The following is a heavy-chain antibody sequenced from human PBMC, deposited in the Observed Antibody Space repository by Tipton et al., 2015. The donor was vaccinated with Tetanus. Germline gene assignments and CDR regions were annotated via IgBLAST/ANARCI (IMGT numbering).Heavy chain of an antibody. CDR3: ARETSLTTSY. CDR1: GFTFSTYS. V-gene: IGHV3-21*01. D-gene: IGHD4-17*01. CDR2: IHSSSSYI. Sequence: SLRLSCAASGFTFSTYSMNWVRQAPGKGLEWVSSIHSSSSYIYYADSVRGRFTISRDNSKNTLFLQMNSLRAEDTAVYYCARETSLTTSYWGQGTLVTVSS. J-gene: IGHJ1*01.